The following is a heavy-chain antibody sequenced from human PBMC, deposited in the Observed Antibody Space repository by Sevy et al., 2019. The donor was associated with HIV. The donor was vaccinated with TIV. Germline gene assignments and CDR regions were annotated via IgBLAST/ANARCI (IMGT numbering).Heavy chain of an antibody. CDR2: ISSSGSTI. J-gene: IGHJ4*02. CDR3: ARDNELGIAARPYYFDY. CDR1: GFTFSSYE. Sequence: GGSLRLSCAASGFTFSSYEMNWVRQAPGKGLEWVSYISSSGSTIYYADSVKGRFTISRDNAKNSLYLQMNSLRAEDTAVYYCARDNELGIAARPYYFDYWGRGTLVTVSS. D-gene: IGHD6-6*01. V-gene: IGHV3-48*03.